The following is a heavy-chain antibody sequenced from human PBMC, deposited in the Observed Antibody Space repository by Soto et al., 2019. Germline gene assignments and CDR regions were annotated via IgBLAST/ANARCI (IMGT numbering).Heavy chain of an antibody. V-gene: IGHV3-53*04. CDR2: FYSGGTT. CDR3: VRTTRDFDY. D-gene: IGHD1-1*01. Sequence: GGSLRLTGVYSGFIDSGSYMSRISQAPEKGLEWGSVFYSGGTTYYADSVKGRFTISRHSSNNTLYLQMNSLGPEDTAGYYCVRTTRDFDYWRQETLV. J-gene: IGHJ4*02. CDR1: GFIDSGSY.